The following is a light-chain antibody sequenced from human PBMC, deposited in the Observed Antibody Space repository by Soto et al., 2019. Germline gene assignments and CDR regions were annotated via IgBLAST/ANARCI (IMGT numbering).Light chain of an antibody. J-gene: IGLJ1*01. CDR3: AAWDDILNGYV. CDR1: SSNIESNT. V-gene: IGLV1-44*01. Sequence: QSVLTQPPSASGTPGQRVTISCSGSSSNIESNTVTWYQQLPGTAPKLVIYSNYDRPSGVPDRFSGSTSGTSASLVIRALQSEDEADHYCAAWDDILNGYVFGGGTKVTVL. CDR2: SNY.